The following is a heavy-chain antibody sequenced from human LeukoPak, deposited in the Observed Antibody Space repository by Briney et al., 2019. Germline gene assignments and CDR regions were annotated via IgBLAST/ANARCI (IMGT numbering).Heavy chain of an antibody. CDR2: ISSSSSYI. CDR3: AREILAPGKTHDY. V-gene: IGHV3-21*01. Sequence: NPGGSLRLSCAASGFTFSSYSMNWVRQAPGKGLEWVSSISSSSSYIYYADSVKGRFTISRDNAKNTLFLQINSLRAEDTAVYYCAREILAPGKTHDYWGQGTLVTVSS. CDR1: GFTFSSYS. J-gene: IGHJ4*02.